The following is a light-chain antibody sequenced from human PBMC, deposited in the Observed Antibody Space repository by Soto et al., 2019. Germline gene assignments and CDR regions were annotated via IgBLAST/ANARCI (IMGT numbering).Light chain of an antibody. CDR1: SIDVGGTDH. V-gene: IGLV2-14*03. J-gene: IGLJ1*01. Sequence: QSALTQPASVSGSPGQSITISCSGTSIDVGGTDHVSWYLQHPGEAPKLIIYDVGNRPSGVSNRFSGSKADNTATLTVSGLQAEDEADYYCSSYTSLSTYVFGTGTKLTVL. CDR3: SSYTSLSTYV. CDR2: DVG.